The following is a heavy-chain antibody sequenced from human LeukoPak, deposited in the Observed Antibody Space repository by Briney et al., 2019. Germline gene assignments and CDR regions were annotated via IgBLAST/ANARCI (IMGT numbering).Heavy chain of an antibody. V-gene: IGHV3-48*03. D-gene: IGHD3-10*01. J-gene: IGHJ4*01. Sequence: AGSLTLSRAASGFTFCSYEMDWVRQAPGKGLEWVSYISSNGSPIFYADSVKGRFTISRDNAKNSLSLLMNSLRAEDTAVYYCAREGGTGILDWGHASQVAVSS. CDR1: GFTFCSYE. CDR3: AREGGTGILD. CDR2: ISSNGSPI.